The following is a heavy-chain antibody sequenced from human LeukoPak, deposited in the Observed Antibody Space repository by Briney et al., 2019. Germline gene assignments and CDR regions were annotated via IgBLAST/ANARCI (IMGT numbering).Heavy chain of an antibody. J-gene: IGHJ4*02. CDR1: GFTFSYHG. Sequence: PGGSLRLSCAASGFTFSYHGMHWVRQAPGKWLEWVAFINYDASNKYFADSVKGRFTISRDNSKNTVYLQMNSLRADDSAVYYCARALSWGFDYWGQGTLVTVSS. V-gene: IGHV3-30*02. D-gene: IGHD7-27*01. CDR2: INYDASNK. CDR3: ARALSWGFDY.